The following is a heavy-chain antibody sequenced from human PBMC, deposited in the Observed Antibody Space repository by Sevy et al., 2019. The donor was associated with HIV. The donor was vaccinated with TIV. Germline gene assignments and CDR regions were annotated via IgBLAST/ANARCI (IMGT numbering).Heavy chain of an antibody. CDR3: VREGGGGYSYSFDC. V-gene: IGHV3-7*01. CDR1: GFSFSVYW. Sequence: GGSLRLSCAASGFSFSVYWMSWVRQAPGKGLEWVATLKQDGSEKYYVDSVKGRFTISRDNAKNSLYLQMNSLRAEDTAVYYCVREGGGGYSYSFDCWGQGTLVTVSS. D-gene: IGHD5-18*01. J-gene: IGHJ4*02. CDR2: LKQDGSEK.